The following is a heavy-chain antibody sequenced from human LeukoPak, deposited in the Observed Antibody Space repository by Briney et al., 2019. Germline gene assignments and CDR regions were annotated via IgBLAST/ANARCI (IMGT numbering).Heavy chain of an antibody. J-gene: IGHJ2*01. Sequence: PSETLSLTCTVSGGSISSSSYYWGWIRQPPGKGLEWIGEINQIGSTNFHPSLKSRVTLSVDTSKNQFSLKLSSVTAADTAVFYCARRQQKLSRYWYFDLWGRGTLVTVSS. CDR1: GGSISSSSYY. CDR3: ARRQQKLSRYWYFDL. D-gene: IGHD1-1*01. V-gene: IGHV4-39*07. CDR2: INQIGST.